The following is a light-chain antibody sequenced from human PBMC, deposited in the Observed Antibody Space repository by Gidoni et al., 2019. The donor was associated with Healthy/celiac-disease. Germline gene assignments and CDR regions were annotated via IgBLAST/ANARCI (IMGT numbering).Light chain of an antibody. J-gene: IGKJ2*01. Sequence: DIVMTQSPDSLAVSLGERATIKCKSSKSVVYSSNNKNYLAWYQQKPGQPPKLLIYWASTRESGVPDRFSGSGSGTDFTLTISSLQAEDVAVYYCQQYYSTPRTFXQXTKLEIK. V-gene: IGKV4-1*01. CDR3: QQYYSTPRT. CDR1: KSVVYSSNNKNY. CDR2: WAS.